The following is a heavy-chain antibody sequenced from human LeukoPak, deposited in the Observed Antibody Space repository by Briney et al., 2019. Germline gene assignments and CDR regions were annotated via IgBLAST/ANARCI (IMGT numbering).Heavy chain of an antibody. J-gene: IGHJ4*02. CDR2: IRNDGSNK. V-gene: IGHV3-30*02. D-gene: IGHD7-27*01. Sequence: GGSLRLSCAASGCTFSSHGMHWVRQAPGKGLERVTFIRNDGSNKYYADAVKGRFTISRDNFENTLSLHMNSLRAEDTAVYYCVRDFSWGFDYWGQGTLVSVSS. CDR3: VRDFSWGFDY. CDR1: GCTFSSHG.